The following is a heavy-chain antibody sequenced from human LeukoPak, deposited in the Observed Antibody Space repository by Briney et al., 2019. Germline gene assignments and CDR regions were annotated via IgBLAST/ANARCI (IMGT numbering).Heavy chain of an antibody. D-gene: IGHD6-19*01. CDR2: VSHEGSSK. CDR1: GYPFSGSD. V-gene: IGHV3-30*18. Sequence: GGSLRLSCAASGYPFSGSDIHWVRQAPGKGLEWVAFVSHEGSSKFYAESVKGRFGISRDNSKSTTYLQMNGLRPDDTAVYYRAKTTGGWPRFFDHWGQGTLVAVSS. J-gene: IGHJ4*02. CDR3: AKTTGGWPRFFDH.